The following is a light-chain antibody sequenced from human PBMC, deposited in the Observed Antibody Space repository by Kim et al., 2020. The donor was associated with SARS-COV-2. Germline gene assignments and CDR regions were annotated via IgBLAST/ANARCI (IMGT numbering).Light chain of an antibody. CDR3: LQRNHWPLT. Sequence: LTPGERAAQPGVASQSVSTDLSWYHQKPGQAPRLLISDASDRATGIPARFGGSGFGTDFTLTISSLEPEDSAVYYCLQRNHWPLTFGGGTKVDIK. J-gene: IGKJ4*01. CDR1: QSVSTD. CDR2: DAS. V-gene: IGKV3-11*01.